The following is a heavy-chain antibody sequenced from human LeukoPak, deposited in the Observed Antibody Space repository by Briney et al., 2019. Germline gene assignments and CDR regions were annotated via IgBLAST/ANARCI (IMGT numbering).Heavy chain of an antibody. J-gene: IGHJ4*02. Sequence: SETLSLTCTVSGGSISSSSYYWGWIRQPPGKGLEWIGSIYYSGSTYYNPSLKSRVTISVDTSKNQFSLKLRPVTAADTAVYYCASNSFSSSWSYFDYWGQGTLVTVSS. CDR1: GGSISSSSYY. V-gene: IGHV4-39*01. D-gene: IGHD6-13*01. CDR3: ASNSFSSSWSYFDY. CDR2: IYYSGST.